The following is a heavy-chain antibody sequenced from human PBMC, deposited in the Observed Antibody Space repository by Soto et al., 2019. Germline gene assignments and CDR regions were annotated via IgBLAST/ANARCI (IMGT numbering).Heavy chain of an antibody. V-gene: IGHV4-31*02. CDR3: XXXYRTSGSWSKFDY. CDR2: IYYNGST. CDR1: GLTISSASYY. Sequence: QVLLQESGPRLMKPSETLTLTCTVSGLTISSASYYWSWIRQHPGKGLEWVGNIYYNGSTYYSPSXXXRXXXXXXTSKNQFSLRLXXXXXXXXXXXYXXXYRTSGSWSKFDYXXXXXLXKVSA. J-gene: IGHJ4*02. D-gene: IGHD6-13*01.